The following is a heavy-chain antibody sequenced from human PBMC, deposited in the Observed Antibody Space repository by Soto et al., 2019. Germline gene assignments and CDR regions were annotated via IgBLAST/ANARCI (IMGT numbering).Heavy chain of an antibody. J-gene: IGHJ6*02. CDR1: GFTFTSSA. CDR2: IVVGSGNT. Sequence: SVKVSCKASGFTFTSSAVQWVRQARGQRLEWIGWIVVGSGNTNYAQKFQERVTITRDMSTSTAYMELSSLRSEDTAVYYCATPPCSGGSCYSSYYYGMDVWG. V-gene: IGHV1-58*01. D-gene: IGHD2-15*01. CDR3: ATPPCSGGSCYSSYYYGMDV.